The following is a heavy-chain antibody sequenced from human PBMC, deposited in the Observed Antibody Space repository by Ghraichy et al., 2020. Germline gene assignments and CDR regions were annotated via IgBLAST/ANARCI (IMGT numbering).Heavy chain of an antibody. CDR1: GFTFSSYS. V-gene: IGHV3-48*02. CDR3: ARDRVRTMIVEDYGMDV. Sequence: GGSLRLSCAASGFTFSSYSMNWVRQAPGKGLEWVSYISSSSSTIYYADSVKGRFTISRDNAKNSLYLQMNSLRDEDTAVYYCARDRVRTMIVEDYGMDVWGQGTTVTVSS. CDR2: ISSSSSTI. D-gene: IGHD3-22*01. J-gene: IGHJ6*02.